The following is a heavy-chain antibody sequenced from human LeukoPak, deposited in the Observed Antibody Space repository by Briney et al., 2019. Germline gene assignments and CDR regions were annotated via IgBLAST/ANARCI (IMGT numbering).Heavy chain of an antibody. V-gene: IGHV4-61*01. D-gene: IGHD2-21*02. CDR2: IYYSGST. Sequence: SETLSLTCTVSGGSFSSGSYYWSWIRQPPGKGLEWIVYIYYSGSTNYNPSLKSRVTISVDASKNQFSLKLSSVTAADTAVYYCARNNCGGDCPFGGSMGFDYWGQGTLVTVSS. CDR3: ARNNCGGDCPFGGSMGFDY. CDR1: GGSFSSGSYY. J-gene: IGHJ4*02.